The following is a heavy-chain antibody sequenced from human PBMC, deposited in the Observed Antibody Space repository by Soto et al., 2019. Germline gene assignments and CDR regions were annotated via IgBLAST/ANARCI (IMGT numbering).Heavy chain of an antibody. CDR1: GFAFRSYN. J-gene: IGHJ4*02. Sequence: EVQLVESGGGLVKPGGSLTLSCAGSGFAFRSYNMNWVRQPPGKGLEWVASISSGSSNIYYADSVKGRFTISRDNAKDSLYLQMDSLRAEDSAVYYCASATVVAGPFAFWGQGTLLTVSS. CDR3: ASATVVAGPFAF. D-gene: IGHD2-15*01. CDR2: ISSGSSNI. V-gene: IGHV3-21*01.